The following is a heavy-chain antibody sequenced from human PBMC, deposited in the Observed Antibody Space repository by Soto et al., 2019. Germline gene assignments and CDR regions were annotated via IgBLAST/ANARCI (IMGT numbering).Heavy chain of an antibody. J-gene: IGHJ4*02. D-gene: IGHD1-26*01. CDR2: ISSTSTYI. CDR3: ARQRGGREGDY. CDR1: GFTFSSYE. V-gene: IGHV3-48*03. Sequence: EVQLVESGGGLVQPGGSLRLSCAASGFTFSSYEMNWVRQAPGKGLEWVSYISSTSTYIFYADSVKGRFTISRDNAKNSLYLQMNSLRAEDTAIYYCARQRGGREGDYWGQGTLVIVSS.